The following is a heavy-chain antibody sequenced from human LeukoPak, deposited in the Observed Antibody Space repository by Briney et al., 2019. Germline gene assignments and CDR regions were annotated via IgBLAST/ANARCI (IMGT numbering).Heavy chain of an antibody. Sequence: GGSLRLSCAASGFTFSSYSMNWVRQAPGKGLEWVSSISTSSSYVYYADSVKGRFTISRDNARKSLYLQMNSLRAEDTAAYYCARGASVVAGSDNALDIWGQGTMVTVSS. V-gene: IGHV3-21*01. CDR2: ISTSSSYV. CDR3: ARGASVVAGSDNALDI. CDR1: GFTFSSYS. J-gene: IGHJ3*02. D-gene: IGHD6-19*01.